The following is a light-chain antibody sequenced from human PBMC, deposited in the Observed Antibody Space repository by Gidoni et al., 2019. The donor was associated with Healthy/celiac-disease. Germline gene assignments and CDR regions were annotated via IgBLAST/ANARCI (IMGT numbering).Light chain of an antibody. V-gene: IGKV3-20*01. CDR2: GAS. Sequence: EIVLTQSPGTLSFTPGERAPLPCRASQCVSSSYLAWYQQKPGQAPRLLIYGASSRATGIPDRFSGSGSGTDFTLTISSLEPEDFAVYYCQQYGSSPSWTFGQGTKVEIK. CDR3: QQYGSSPSWT. CDR1: QCVSSSY. J-gene: IGKJ1*01.